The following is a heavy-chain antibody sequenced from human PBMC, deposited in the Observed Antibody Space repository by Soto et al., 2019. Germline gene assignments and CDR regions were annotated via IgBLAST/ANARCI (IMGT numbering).Heavy chain of an antibody. CDR3: TQVYGSGSWGWYFHS. Sequence: QITLRESGPSLVKPTETLTLTCTFSGFSLTTTGVGVGWIRQPPGKALEWLAVVFWDVGERYSPSLKSRVTITKDTSKDQVVFTMTNMDPADTATYYCTQVYGSGSWGWYFHSWGQGTLVTVSS. V-gene: IGHV2-5*02. D-gene: IGHD1-26*01. CDR2: VFWDVGE. CDR1: GFSLTTTGVG. J-gene: IGHJ4*02.